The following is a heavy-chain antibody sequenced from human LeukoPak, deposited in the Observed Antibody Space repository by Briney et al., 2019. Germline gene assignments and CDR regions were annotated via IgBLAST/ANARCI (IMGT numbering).Heavy chain of an antibody. J-gene: IGHJ6*03. CDR1: GGSITSDNYY. D-gene: IGHD3-3*01. CDR2: IYYSGST. V-gene: IGHV4-30-4*01. Sequence: SETLSLTCTVSGGSITSDNYYWSWIRQPPGKGLEWIGYIYYSGSTYYSPSLKSRVPISVDMSKNLFSLKLSSVTAADTAVYYCARLRRGTIFGVVIVRYYHYMDVWGKGNTVTVSS. CDR3: ARLRRGTIFGVVIVRYYHYMDV.